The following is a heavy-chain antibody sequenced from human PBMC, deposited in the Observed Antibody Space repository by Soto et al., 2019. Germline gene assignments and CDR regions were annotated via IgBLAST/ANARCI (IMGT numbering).Heavy chain of an antibody. D-gene: IGHD6-13*01. V-gene: IGHV3-23*01. CDR3: AKDTSRQKAAAGTYYYYMDV. CDR2: ISGSGGST. J-gene: IGHJ6*03. Sequence: GGSLRLSCAASGFTFSSYAMSWVRQAPGKGLEWVSAISGSGGSTYYADSVKGRFTISRDNSKNTLYLQMNSLRAEDTAVYYCAKDTSRQKAAAGTYYYYMDVWGKGTTVTVSS. CDR1: GFTFSSYA.